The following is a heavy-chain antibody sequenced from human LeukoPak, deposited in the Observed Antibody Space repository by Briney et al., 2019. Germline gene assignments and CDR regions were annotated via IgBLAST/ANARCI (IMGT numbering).Heavy chain of an antibody. CDR1: GFSFSTFV. Sequence: PGSSLRLSCAASGFSFSTFVMHWVRQAPGKGLEWVAVIRPDGSHISYVDPVKGRLTISRDNSNNMLYLQMNSLRAEDTALYYCLREVDWKYAFDYWGRGTLVTVSS. D-gene: IGHD1-7*01. J-gene: IGHJ4*02. CDR2: IRPDGSHI. V-gene: IGHV3-33*01. CDR3: LREVDWKYAFDY.